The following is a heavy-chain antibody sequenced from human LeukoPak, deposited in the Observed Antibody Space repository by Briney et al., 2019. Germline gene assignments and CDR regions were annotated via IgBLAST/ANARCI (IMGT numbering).Heavy chain of an antibody. D-gene: IGHD3-22*01. CDR2: IIPILGIA. CDR1: GGTFSSYT. Sequence: SVKVSCKASGGTFSSYTISWVRQAPGQGLEWMGRIIPILGIANYAQKFQGRVTITADESTSTAYMELSSLRSEDTAVYYCARDPPNYYDSSGYPDNFDYWGQGTLVTVSS. CDR3: ARDPPNYYDSSGYPDNFDY. J-gene: IGHJ4*02. V-gene: IGHV1-69*04.